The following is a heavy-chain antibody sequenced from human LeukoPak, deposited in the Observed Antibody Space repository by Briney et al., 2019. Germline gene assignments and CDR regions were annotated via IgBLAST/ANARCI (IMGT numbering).Heavy chain of an antibody. CDR1: GFTFSSYG. CDR2: IWYDGSNK. J-gene: IGHJ4*02. CDR3: AKKFTGTTVISGDYFDY. D-gene: IGHD4-17*01. V-gene: IGHV3-30*02. Sequence: PGGSLRLSCAASGFTFSSYGMHWVRQAPGKGLEWVALIWYDGSNKYYADSVKGRFTISRDNSKNTLYLQMNSLRAEDTAVYYCAKKFTGTTVISGDYFDYWGQGTLVTVSS.